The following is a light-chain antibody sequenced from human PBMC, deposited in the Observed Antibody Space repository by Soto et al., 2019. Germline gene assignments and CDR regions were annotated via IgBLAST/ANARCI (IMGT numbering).Light chain of an antibody. J-gene: IGLJ2*01. CDR3: SSYTSSSTVV. V-gene: IGLV2-14*03. Sequence: QSVLTQPASVSGSPGQSITISCTGTSSDIGGYNYVSWYQQHPGKGPKLMIYDVSSRPSGVSHRFSGSKSGDTAPLTISGLQAEDEADYYCSSYTSSSTVVFGGGTKVTVL. CDR2: DVS. CDR1: SSDIGGYNY.